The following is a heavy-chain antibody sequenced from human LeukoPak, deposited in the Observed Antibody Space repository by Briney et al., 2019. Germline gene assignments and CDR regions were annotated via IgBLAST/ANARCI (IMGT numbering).Heavy chain of an antibody. CDR3: AKDSSGPTSYFDY. D-gene: IGHD6-19*01. Sequence: GGSLRLSCAVSGFTVSSSCMSWVRQAPGKGLEWVSVIYSGGTTYYADSVKGRFTISRDKSKNTLYLQMNSLRAEDTAVYYCAKDSSGPTSYFDYWGQGTLVTVSS. CDR2: IYSGGTT. J-gene: IGHJ4*02. CDR1: GFTVSSSC. V-gene: IGHV3-53*01.